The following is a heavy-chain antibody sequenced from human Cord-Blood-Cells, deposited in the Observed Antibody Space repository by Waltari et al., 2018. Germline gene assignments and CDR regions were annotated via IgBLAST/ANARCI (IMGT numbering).Heavy chain of an antibody. CDR2: ISSSSSTI. J-gene: IGHJ4*02. CDR3: ARDLGYGPPPDY. V-gene: IGHV3-48*02. CDR1: GFPFSIYS. D-gene: IGHD5-12*01. Sequence: EVQLVESGGGLVQPGGSLRLSCAASGFPFSIYSRIWVRQAPRKGLGWVSYISSSSSTIYYADSVKGRFTISRDNAKNSLYLQMNSLRDEDTAVYYCARDLGYGPPPDYWGQGTLVTVSS.